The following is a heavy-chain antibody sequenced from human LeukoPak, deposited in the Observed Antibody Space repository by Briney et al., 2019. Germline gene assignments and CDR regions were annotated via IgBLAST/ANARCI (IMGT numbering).Heavy chain of an antibody. D-gene: IGHD3-3*01. CDR1: GFTFSSYS. Sequence: PGGSLRLSCAASGFTFSSYSMNWVRQAPGKGLEWVSSISSSSGYIYYADSVKGRFTISRDNAKNSLYLQMNSLRAEDTALYYCARGQKETFTIFGVVIMMPLDYWGQGILVTVSS. CDR3: ARGQKETFTIFGVVIMMPLDY. CDR2: ISSSSGYI. V-gene: IGHV3-21*01. J-gene: IGHJ4*02.